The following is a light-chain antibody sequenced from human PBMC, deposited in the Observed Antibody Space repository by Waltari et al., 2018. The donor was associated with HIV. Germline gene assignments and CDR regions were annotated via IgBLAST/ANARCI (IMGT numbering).Light chain of an antibody. CDR1: GLPKQY. J-gene: IGLJ3*02. CDR2: KDA. CDR3: QSGDSTGTLWV. V-gene: IGLV3-25*03. Sequence: SYQLTQSPSVSVSPGQTASITCSADGLPKQYASWYQQRPGQAPILVIYKDAVRPSGIPERFAGASSGTTVTLTISGVQPEDEADYYCQSGDSTGTLWVFGGGTRLTVL.